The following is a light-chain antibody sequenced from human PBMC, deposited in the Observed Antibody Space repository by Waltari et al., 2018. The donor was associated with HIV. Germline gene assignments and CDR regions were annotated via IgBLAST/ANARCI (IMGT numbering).Light chain of an antibody. J-gene: IGLJ3*02. CDR2: DNN. Sequence: SYVVTQPPSLSVAPGQTARMTCEGNNIESYSVHWYQLRPGQAPVLVVHDNNDRPPVIPERFCGSNSGNTATLTINRVEADHEADYYCQVWDSTDDHWVFGGGTKLTVL. V-gene: IGLV3-21*02. CDR3: QVWDSTDDHWV. CDR1: NIESYS.